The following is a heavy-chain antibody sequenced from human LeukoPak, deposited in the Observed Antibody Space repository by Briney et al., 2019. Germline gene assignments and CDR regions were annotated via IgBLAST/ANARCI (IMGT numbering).Heavy chain of an antibody. J-gene: IGHJ2*01. V-gene: IGHV4-59*01. Sequence: PETLSLTCTVSGGSISSYYWSWIRQPPGKGLEWIGYIYYSGSTNYNPSLKSRVTISVDTSKNQFSLKLSSVTAADTAVYYCARGRPLLYFDLWGRGTLVTVSS. CDR2: IYYSGST. CDR1: GGSISSYY. CDR3: ARGRPLLYFDL. D-gene: IGHD2-21*01.